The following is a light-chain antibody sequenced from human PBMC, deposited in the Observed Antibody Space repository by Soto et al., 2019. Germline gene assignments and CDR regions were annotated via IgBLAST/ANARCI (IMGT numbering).Light chain of an antibody. CDR1: QTVSSN. J-gene: IGKJ3*01. CDR3: QHYNNWPRT. V-gene: IGKV3-15*01. Sequence: EIVMSQSPATLSASPGERATLSCRVSQTVSSNLAWYQQKPGQAPRLLIYGASTRATGIPARCSRSGSGTEFDLTISSRQSEDFAVYYCQHYNNWPRTFGPGTKVDI. CDR2: GAS.